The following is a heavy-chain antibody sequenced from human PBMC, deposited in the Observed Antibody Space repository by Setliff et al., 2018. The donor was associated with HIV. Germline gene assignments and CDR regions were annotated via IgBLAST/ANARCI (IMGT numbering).Heavy chain of an antibody. CDR2: FHYSATT. CDR3: AKSALLWFGTSNWFDS. D-gene: IGHD3-10*01. J-gene: IGHJ5*01. CDR1: GGSISSTSYY. Sequence: PSETLSLTCNVSGGSISSTSYYWGWIRQPPGKGLEWIGSFHYSATTSYNPSLKSRVTMSVDTSKNQFSLKLSSVTAVDTAVYYCAKSALLWFGTSNWFDSWGQGTLVTVSS. V-gene: IGHV4-39*07.